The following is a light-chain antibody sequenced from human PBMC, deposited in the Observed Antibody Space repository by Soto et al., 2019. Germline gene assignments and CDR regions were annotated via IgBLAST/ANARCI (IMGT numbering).Light chain of an antibody. CDR2: GQS. CDR3: QQYNNWPPWT. J-gene: IGKJ1*01. Sequence: ETVMTQYPATLSVSLGERATLSCRPSQSVXSCLAWDEEQPGQATRILISGQSTRATGIPARFSGSGSGREFTLTISRLQSEDFAVYYCQQYNNWPPWTFGQGTKVDI. V-gene: IGKV3-15*01. CDR1: QSVXSC.